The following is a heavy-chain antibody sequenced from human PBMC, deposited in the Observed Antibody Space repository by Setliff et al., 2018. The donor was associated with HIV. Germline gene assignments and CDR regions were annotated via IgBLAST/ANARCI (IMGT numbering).Heavy chain of an antibody. CDR3: ARSDCSSVRCYLGHAFEI. D-gene: IGHD2-15*01. Sequence: ASVKVSCKASGYTFTNYYIHWVRQAPGQGLEWMGLINPSGGRTSYAQKFQGRLTMTRDTSRSTVYMELSSLRSEDTAVYYCARSDCSSVRCYLGHAFEIWGQGTMVTVSS. CDR2: INPSGGRT. V-gene: IGHV1-46*01. CDR1: GYTFTNYY. J-gene: IGHJ3*02.